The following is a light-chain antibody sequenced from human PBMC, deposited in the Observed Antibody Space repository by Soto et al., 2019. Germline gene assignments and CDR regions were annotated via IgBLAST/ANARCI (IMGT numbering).Light chain of an antibody. CDR1: QSVLYSSNNKSY. J-gene: IGKJ2*01. CDR2: WAS. CDR3: QQYYTTPYT. Sequence: DIVMTQFPDSLTVPLGERATINCKSSQSVLYSSNNKSYLAWYQHKPGQPPKVLIYWASTRESGVPDRFSGSGSGTDFTLTISSLQADDVAVYYCQQYYTTPYTFGQGTKL. V-gene: IGKV4-1*01.